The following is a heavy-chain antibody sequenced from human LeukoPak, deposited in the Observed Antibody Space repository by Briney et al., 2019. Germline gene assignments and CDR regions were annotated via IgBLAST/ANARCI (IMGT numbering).Heavy chain of an antibody. CDR1: GFTFSSYA. CDR2: ISYDGSNK. J-gene: IGHJ5*02. CDR3: ARAPTPYDSSGYSNA. Sequence: GGSLRLSCAASGFTFSSYAMHWVRQAPGKGLERVAVISYDGSNKYYADSVKGRFTISRDNSKNTLYLQMNSLRAEDTAVYYCARAPTPYDSSGYSNAWGQGTLVTVSS. V-gene: IGHV3-30*04. D-gene: IGHD3-22*01.